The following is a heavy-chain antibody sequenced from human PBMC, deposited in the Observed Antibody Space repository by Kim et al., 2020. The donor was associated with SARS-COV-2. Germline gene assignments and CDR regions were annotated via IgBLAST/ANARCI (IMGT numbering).Heavy chain of an antibody. CDR1: GFTFTNYW. J-gene: IGHJ4*02. V-gene: IGHV3-74*01. CDR3: TSIFEY. CDR2: VGGDGGSR. D-gene: IGHD3-3*02. Sequence: GGSLSLSCTASGFTFTNYWIHWVRQIPGKGPVWISSVGGDGGSRYYAGSVKGRFTTSRDNAKSMVYLQMNSLRVDDTAIYYCTSIFEYWGQGALVTVSS.